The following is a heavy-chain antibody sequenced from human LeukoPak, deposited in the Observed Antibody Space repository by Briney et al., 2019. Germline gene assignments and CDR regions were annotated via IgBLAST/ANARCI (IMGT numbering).Heavy chain of an antibody. CDR2: ISSDGTNK. Sequence: GGPVRLSCAASGFTFSSYTIHWVRQAPGKGLKWVAVISSDGTNKYYADSVKGRFTISRDNSKNTLYLQVSSLRAEDTAVYYCARGAYEIVVVTAPTYWGQGTLVTASS. CDR3: ARGAYEIVVVTAPTY. CDR1: GFTFSSYT. D-gene: IGHD2-21*02. V-gene: IGHV3-30-3*01. J-gene: IGHJ4*02.